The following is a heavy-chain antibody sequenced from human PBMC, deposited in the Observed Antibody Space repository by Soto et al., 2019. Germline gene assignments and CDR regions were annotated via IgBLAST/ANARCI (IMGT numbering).Heavy chain of an antibody. Sequence: EVLLVESGGGLVQPGGSLRLSCTVSGFTFSSYTINWVRQAPGKGLVWVSSISSSSSYIYYADSVKGRFTISRDNAKNSLFLQMNSLRAEDTAVYYCARTNPRHCSAAYCRPYWYFDLWGRGTLVTVSS. CDR2: ISSSSSYI. J-gene: IGHJ2*01. D-gene: IGHD2-15*01. CDR1: GFTFSSYT. CDR3: ARTNPRHCSAAYCRPYWYFDL. V-gene: IGHV3-21*02.